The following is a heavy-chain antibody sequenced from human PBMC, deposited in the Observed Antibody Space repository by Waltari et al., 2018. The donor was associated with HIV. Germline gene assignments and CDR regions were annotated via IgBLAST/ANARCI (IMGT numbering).Heavy chain of an antibody. D-gene: IGHD2-15*01. J-gene: IGHJ4*02. Sequence: QVQLHQWGAGLSKPSETLSLTCALYRWSFRGFDWSWIRQPPGKGLEWIGEINHSGSTIYNPSVQSRVIISVDTSKKQFSLNLNSVTAADTAVYYCARRLVVAKGAYFDYWGQGILVTVSS. CDR2: INHSGST. V-gene: IGHV4-34*01. CDR1: RWSFRGFD. CDR3: ARRLVVAKGAYFDY.